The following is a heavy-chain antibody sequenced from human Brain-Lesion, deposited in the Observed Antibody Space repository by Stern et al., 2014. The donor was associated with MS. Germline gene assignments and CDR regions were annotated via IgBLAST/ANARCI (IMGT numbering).Heavy chain of an antibody. CDR1: GFTFDDFD. J-gene: IGHJ4*02. Sequence: EVQLVESGGGLVQPGRSLRLSCAASGFTFDDFDMNWVRQAPGKGLEWVASISWDSGRIAYTDSVNGRFTISRDNAKNSLYLQLNSLRSEDTAFYYCARVQYSSSWYMFDYWGQGTLVTVSS. V-gene: IGHV3-9*01. CDR2: ISWDSGRI. D-gene: IGHD6-13*01. CDR3: ARVQYSSSWYMFDY.